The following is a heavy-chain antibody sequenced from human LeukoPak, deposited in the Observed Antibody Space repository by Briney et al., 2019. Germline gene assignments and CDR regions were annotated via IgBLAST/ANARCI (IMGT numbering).Heavy chain of an antibody. CDR3: SSARELSGLDPTGDY. D-gene: IGHD3-16*02. V-gene: IGHV4-34*01. J-gene: IGHJ4*02. Sequence: PSETLSLTCAVYAWSFSSGYCWCFRQPPGKGLEWIGEINHSGSTNYNPSLKSRVTISVDTSKNKFSLMLSSVTAADTAVYYCSSARELSGLDPTGDYWGQGTLVTVSS. CDR2: INHSGST. CDR1: AWSFSSGY.